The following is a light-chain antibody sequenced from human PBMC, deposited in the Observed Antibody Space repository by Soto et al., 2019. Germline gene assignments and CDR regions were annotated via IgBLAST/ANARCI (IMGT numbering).Light chain of an antibody. CDR2: SQN. Sequence: QSVLTQPPSASGTPGQRVTISCSGSTANIGANNVNWYQHLPGTAPKLLIYSQNRRPSGVPDRFSGSKSGTSASLAISGLQSEDEADYYCAAWDDSLQGYVFGTGPQLTVL. J-gene: IGLJ1*01. V-gene: IGLV1-44*01. CDR3: AAWDDSLQGYV. CDR1: TANIGANN.